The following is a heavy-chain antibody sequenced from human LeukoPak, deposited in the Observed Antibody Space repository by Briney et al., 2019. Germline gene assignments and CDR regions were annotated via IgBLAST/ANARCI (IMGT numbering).Heavy chain of an antibody. Sequence: SETLSLTCTVSGGSISSHYWSWIRQPPGKGLEWIGYIYYSGSTNYTPSLKSRVTISVDTSKNQFYLKLSSVTAADTAVYYCASGYYHHDAFDIWGQGTMVTVSS. CDR3: ASGYYHHDAFDI. J-gene: IGHJ3*02. V-gene: IGHV4-59*11. CDR1: GGSISSHY. CDR2: IYYSGST. D-gene: IGHD3-22*01.